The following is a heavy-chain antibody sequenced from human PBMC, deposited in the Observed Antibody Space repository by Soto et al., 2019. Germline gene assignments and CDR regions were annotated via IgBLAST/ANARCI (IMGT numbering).Heavy chain of an antibody. CDR2: IYWDDDK. Sequence: QITLKESGPTLVKPTQTLTLTCTFSGFSLSTSGVGVGWIRQPPGKALEWLALIYWDDDKRYSPSLKSRLTNTKQTPKNQVVLKITNMAPVKTPNYYCAQSIRVINGGFYYYDSGVYYCGEYSHHGGRAPLVPV. CDR1: GFSLSTSGVG. J-gene: IGHJ1*01. V-gene: IGHV2-5*02. D-gene: IGHD3-22*01. CDR3: AQSIRVINGGFYYYDSGVYYCGEYSHH.